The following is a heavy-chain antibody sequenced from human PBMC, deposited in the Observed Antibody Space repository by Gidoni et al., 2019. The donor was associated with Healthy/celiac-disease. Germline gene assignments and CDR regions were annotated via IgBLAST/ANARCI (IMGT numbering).Heavy chain of an antibody. J-gene: IGHJ4*02. CDR1: GGSFSGYY. D-gene: IGHD4-4*01. CDR2: INHSGST. V-gene: IGHV4-34*01. CDR3: ARVFTTVTTKPLDY. Sequence: QVQLQQWGAGLLKPSETLSLTCAVYGGSFSGYYWSWIRQPPGKGLEWIGEINHSGSTNYNPSLKSRVTISVDTSKNQFSLKLSSVTAADTAVYYCARVFTTVTTKPLDYWGQGTLVTVSS.